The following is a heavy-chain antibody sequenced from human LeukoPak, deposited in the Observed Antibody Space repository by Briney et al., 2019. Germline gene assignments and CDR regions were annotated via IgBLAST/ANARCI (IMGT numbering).Heavy chain of an antibody. D-gene: IGHD3-22*01. CDR1: GFSFSDYS. CDR2: ISSRGTHM. CDR3: AKGTMDGGQYYYDSS. J-gene: IGHJ4*02. V-gene: IGHV3-21*04. Sequence: GSLRLSCAASGFSFSDYSLSWVRQAPGKGLEWVSFISSRGTHMYYLDSVKGRFTISRDNAKASLDLQLNSLRAEDTAVYYCAKGTMDGGQYYYDSSGGQGTLVTVSS.